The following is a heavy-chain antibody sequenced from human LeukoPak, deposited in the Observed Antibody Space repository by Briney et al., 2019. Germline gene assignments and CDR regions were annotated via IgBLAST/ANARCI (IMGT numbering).Heavy chain of an antibody. CDR3: ARAALGSSAYFLHDNWFDP. CDR2: MFYSGST. Sequence: SETLSLTCTVSGGSISSGNYHWAWMRQPPGKGPEWIGSMFYSGSTYYNPSLKSRVTISVDTSKNQLSLKLSSVTAADTAVYYCARAALGSSAYFLHDNWFDPWGQGTLVTVSS. CDR1: GGSISSGNYH. V-gene: IGHV4-39*07. J-gene: IGHJ5*02. D-gene: IGHD3-22*01.